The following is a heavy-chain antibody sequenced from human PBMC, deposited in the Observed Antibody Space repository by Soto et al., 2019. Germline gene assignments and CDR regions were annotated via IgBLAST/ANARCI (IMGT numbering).Heavy chain of an antibody. D-gene: IGHD3-10*01. J-gene: IGHJ5*02. CDR1: GGYFRGYY. Sequence: SETLSLTYAVYGGYFRGYYWSWIRKPPGKGLEWIGEINHSGSTNYNPSLKSRVTISVDTSKNQFSLKLSSVTAADTAVYYCARDTYGSGSYPWFDPWGQGTLVTVSS. CDR2: INHSGST. V-gene: IGHV4-34*01. CDR3: ARDTYGSGSYPWFDP.